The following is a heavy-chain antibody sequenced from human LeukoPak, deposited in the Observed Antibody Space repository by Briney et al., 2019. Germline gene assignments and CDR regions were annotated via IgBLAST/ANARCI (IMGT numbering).Heavy chain of an antibody. D-gene: IGHD4-17*01. Sequence: PGGSLRLSCAASGFTFSSYAMSWVRQAPGKGLEWVSAISGSGGSTYYADSVKGRFTISRDNSKNTLYLQMNSLRAEDTAVYYCAKDDGAYYYYYGMDVRGQGTTVTVSS. V-gene: IGHV3-23*01. CDR3: AKDDGAYYYYYGMDV. CDR1: GFTFSSYA. CDR2: ISGSGGST. J-gene: IGHJ6*02.